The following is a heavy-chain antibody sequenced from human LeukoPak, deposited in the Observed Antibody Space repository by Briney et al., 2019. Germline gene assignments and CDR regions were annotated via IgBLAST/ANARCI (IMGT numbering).Heavy chain of an antibody. J-gene: IGHJ4*02. Sequence: SETLSLTCTVSGGSISSSSYYWGWIRQPPGKGLEWIGSIYYSGSTYYNPSLKSRVTISVDTSKNQFSLKLSSATAADTAVYYCARGGGGLWSFDYWGQGTLVTVSS. CDR1: GGSISSSSYY. CDR3: ARGGGGLWSFDY. D-gene: IGHD2-21*01. V-gene: IGHV4-39*01. CDR2: IYYSGST.